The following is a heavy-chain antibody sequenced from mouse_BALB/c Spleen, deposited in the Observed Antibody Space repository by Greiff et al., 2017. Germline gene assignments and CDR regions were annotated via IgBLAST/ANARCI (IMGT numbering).Heavy chain of an antibody. CDR2: IRNKANGYTT. Sequence: EVKLMESGGGLVQPGGSLRLSCATSGFTFTDYYMSWVRQPPGKALEWLGFIRNKANGYTTEYSASVKGRFTISRDNSQSILYLQMNTLRAEDSATYYCARDKFYGSSVFAYWGQGTLVTVSA. V-gene: IGHV7-3*02. D-gene: IGHD1-1*01. J-gene: IGHJ3*01. CDR1: GFTFTDYY. CDR3: ARDKFYGSSVFAY.